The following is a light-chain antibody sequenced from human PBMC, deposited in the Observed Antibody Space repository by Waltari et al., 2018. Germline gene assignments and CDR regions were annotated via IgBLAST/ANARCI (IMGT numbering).Light chain of an antibody. V-gene: IGKV3-20*01. CDR2: GAS. CDR1: QSVSNY. J-gene: IGKJ3*01. Sequence: VILPQSPATLSLSPGERATLSCRASQSVSNYLAWYQQKPGQAPRLLIYGASSRATGIPDRFSGSGSGTEFTLTISSLEPEDFAVYYCQKYSSFPFTFGPGTKLDIK. CDR3: QKYSSFPFT.